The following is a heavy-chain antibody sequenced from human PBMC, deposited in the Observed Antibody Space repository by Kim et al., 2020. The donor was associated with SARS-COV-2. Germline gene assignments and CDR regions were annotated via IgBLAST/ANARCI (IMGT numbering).Heavy chain of an antibody. CDR1: GFTFSSYS. D-gene: IGHD2-21*02. CDR2: ISSSSSYI. J-gene: IGHJ2*01. CDR3: ARDGTYCGGDCYLGDWYFDL. V-gene: IGHV3-21*01. Sequence: GGSLRLSCAASGFTFSSYSMNWVRQAPGKGLEWVSSISSSSSYIYYADSVKGRFTISRDNAKNSLYLQMNSLRAEDTAVYYCARDGTYCGGDCYLGDWYFDLWGRGTLVTVSS.